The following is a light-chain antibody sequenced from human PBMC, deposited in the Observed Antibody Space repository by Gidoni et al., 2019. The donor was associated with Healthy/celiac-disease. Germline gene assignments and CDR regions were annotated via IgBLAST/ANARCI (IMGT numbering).Light chain of an antibody. V-gene: IGLV2-14*01. Sequence: QSALTQPASVSGSPGQSITISCTGTSSDVGGYNYVSWYQQHPGKATKLMIYEISNRPSGVSNRFSGSKSGNTASLTVAGRQAEDEADYYCSSYTSSSTRVFGTGTKVTVL. CDR2: EIS. CDR1: SSDVGGYNY. J-gene: IGLJ1*01. CDR3: SSYTSSSTRV.